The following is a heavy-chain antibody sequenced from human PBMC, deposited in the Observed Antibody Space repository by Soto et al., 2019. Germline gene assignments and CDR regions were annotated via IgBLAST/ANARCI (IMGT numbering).Heavy chain of an antibody. CDR1: GGSISSYY. CDR2: IYYSGST. V-gene: IGHV4-59*01. J-gene: IGHJ3*02. Sequence: SETLSLTCTVSGGSISSYYWSWIRQPPGKGLEWIGYIYYSGSTNYNPSLKSRVTISVDTSKNQFSLKLSSVTAADTAVYYCARRGRGTLDGGVAFDIWGQGTMVTVSS. D-gene: IGHD3-16*01. CDR3: ARRGRGTLDGGVAFDI.